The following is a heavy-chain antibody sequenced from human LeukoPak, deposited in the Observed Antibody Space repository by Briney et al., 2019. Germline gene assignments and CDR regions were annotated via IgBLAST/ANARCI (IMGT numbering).Heavy chain of an antibody. V-gene: IGHV4-59*01. CDR2: IYESGRT. CDR3: ARDWELGH. D-gene: IGHD1-26*01. CDR1: GGSIGNFF. Sequence: SETLSLTCTVSGGSIGNFFWSWIRQSPGEGLEWIGFIYESGRTSYNPSLKSRVTISVDMSKNQFSLRLTSMTAADTAVYYCARDWELGHWGRGILVTVTS. J-gene: IGHJ4*02.